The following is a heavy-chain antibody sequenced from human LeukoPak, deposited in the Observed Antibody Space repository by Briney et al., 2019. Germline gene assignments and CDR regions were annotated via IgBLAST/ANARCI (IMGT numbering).Heavy chain of an antibody. CDR2: ISGSGGTT. J-gene: IGHJ1*01. Sequence: GGSLRLSCAASEFTFSSYAMTWVRQAPGRGLEWVSTISGSGGTTYYADSVKGRFTISRDNSKNTLYLQLNSLRAEDTAAYFCAKGQSDWSGGRCRFQHSGQGTLVTVSS. CDR3: AKGQSDWSGGRCRFQH. V-gene: IGHV3-23*01. CDR1: EFTFSSYA. D-gene: IGHD2-15*01.